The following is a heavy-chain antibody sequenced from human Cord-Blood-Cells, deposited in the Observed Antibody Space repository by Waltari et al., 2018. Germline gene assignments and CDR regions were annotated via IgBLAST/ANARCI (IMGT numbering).Heavy chain of an antibody. CDR2: LDSGGST. D-gene: IGHD1-26*01. J-gene: IGHJ5*02. CDR3: AGGGSYYWFDP. V-gene: IGHV3-53*01. CDR1: GFTVSSNY. Sequence: EVQLVESGGGLIQPGGSLRLSCAASGFTVSSNYMSWVRQAPGKGLEWVSFLDSGGSTYYADSVKGRFTISRDNSKNTLYLQMNSRRAEDTAVYYGAGGGSYYWFDPWGQGTLVTVSS.